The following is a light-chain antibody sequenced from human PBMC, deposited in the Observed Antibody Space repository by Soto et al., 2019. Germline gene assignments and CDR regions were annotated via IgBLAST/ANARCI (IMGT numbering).Light chain of an antibody. CDR2: GAS. Sequence: EIVMTQSPATLSVSPGGRATLSCRASQSISDTLAWYQQKPGQAPRVLIYGASKRATGIPDRFSGSGSGTDFTLTISRLEPEDFAVYYCQQYGSSGTFGQGTKVDIK. CDR3: QQYGSSGT. CDR1: QSISDT. V-gene: IGKV3-20*01. J-gene: IGKJ1*01.